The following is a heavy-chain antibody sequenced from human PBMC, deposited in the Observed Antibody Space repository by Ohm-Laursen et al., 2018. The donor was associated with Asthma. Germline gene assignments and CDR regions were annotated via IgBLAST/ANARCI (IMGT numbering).Heavy chain of an antibody. Sequence: SLRLSCAAPGFTFSSYGMHWVRQAPGKGLEWVAVIWYDGSNKYYADSVKGRFTISRDNSKNTLYLQMNSLRAEDTAVYYCAKDRYDSSGYYDYWGQGTLVTVSS. V-gene: IGHV3-33*06. CDR2: IWYDGSNK. CDR1: GFTFSSYG. D-gene: IGHD3-22*01. CDR3: AKDRYDSSGYYDY. J-gene: IGHJ4*02.